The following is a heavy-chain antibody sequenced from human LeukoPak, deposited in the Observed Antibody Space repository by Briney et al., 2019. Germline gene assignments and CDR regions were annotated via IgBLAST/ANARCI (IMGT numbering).Heavy chain of an antibody. Sequence: GGSLRLSCVASGFTFSSHAMTWVRQAPGKGLQWVSSIHENGGNTYYADSVKGRFTISRDNAKNSLYLQMNSLRAEDTAVYYCARDVYGDYGSDYWGQGTLVTVSS. J-gene: IGHJ4*02. CDR2: IHENGGNT. V-gene: IGHV3-23*01. CDR1: GFTFSSHA. D-gene: IGHD4-17*01. CDR3: ARDVYGDYGSDY.